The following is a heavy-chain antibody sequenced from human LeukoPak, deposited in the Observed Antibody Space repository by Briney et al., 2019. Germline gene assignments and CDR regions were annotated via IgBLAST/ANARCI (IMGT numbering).Heavy chain of an antibody. D-gene: IGHD2/OR15-2a*01. Sequence: PGGSLRLSCAAPGFTFSSSAMNWVRQAPGKGLEWVSAISGSGGSTYYADSVKGLFTISRDNSRNTLYLQMNSLRAEDTAVYYCAKGPLLWNWGQGTLVTVSS. J-gene: IGHJ4*02. CDR3: AKGPLLWN. CDR1: GFTFSSSA. CDR2: ISGSGGST. V-gene: IGHV3-23*01.